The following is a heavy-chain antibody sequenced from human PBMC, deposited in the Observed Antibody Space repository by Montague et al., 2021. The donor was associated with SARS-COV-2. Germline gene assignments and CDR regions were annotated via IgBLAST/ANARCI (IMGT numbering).Heavy chain of an antibody. D-gene: IGHD1-1*01. J-gene: IGHJ4*02. CDR3: ARAQNTCFIANCVNYFDV. CDR2: GKQTGST. V-gene: IGHV4-59*01. Sequence: SETLSLTCAVDGDAISSDYWSWIRKAPGKGLECIGYGKQTGSTKYNPSLKTRVTLSLGTPKNHFSLKLRSVTAADTAIYYCARAQNTCFIANCVNYFDVWGLGALVTVSS. CDR1: GDAISSDY.